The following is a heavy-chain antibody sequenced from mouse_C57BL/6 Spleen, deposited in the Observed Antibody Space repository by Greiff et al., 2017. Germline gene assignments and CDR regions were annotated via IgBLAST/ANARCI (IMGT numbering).Heavy chain of an antibody. J-gene: IGHJ4*01. Sequence: VQLQQSGAELVKPGASVKLSCKASGYTFTSYWMHWVKQRPGQGLEWIGMIHPNSGSTNYNEKFKSKATLTVDKSSSTAYMQLSSLTSEDSAVYYCARPVLGYYAMDYWGQGTSVTVSS. CDR1: GYTFTSYW. CDR2: IHPNSGST. CDR3: ARPVLGYYAMDY. V-gene: IGHV1-64*01.